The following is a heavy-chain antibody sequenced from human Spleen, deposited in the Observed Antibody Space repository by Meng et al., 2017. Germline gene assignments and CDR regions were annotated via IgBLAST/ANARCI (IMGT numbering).Heavy chain of an antibody. V-gene: IGHV1-2*06. CDR2: INPNSGGT. CDR1: GYTFTNYA. D-gene: IGHD1-26*01. Sequence: QVQLVQSGSELKKPGASVKVSCKASGYTFTNYAMNWVRQAPGQGLEWIGRINPNSGGTNYAQKFQGRVTMTRDTSISTAYMELSRLRSDDTAIYYCASYYLGCYWGQGTLVTVSS. J-gene: IGHJ4*02. CDR3: ASYYLGCY.